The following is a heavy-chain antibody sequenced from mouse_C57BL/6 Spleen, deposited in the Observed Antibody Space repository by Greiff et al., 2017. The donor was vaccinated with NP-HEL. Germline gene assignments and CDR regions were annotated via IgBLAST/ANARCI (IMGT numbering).Heavy chain of an antibody. CDR2: IYPGSGNT. CDR1: GYTFTDYY. CDR3: ARGIYDGYWDYFDY. D-gene: IGHD2-3*01. J-gene: IGHJ2*01. Sequence: QVQLQQSGAELVRPGASVKLSCKASGYTFTDYYINWVKQRPGQGLEWIARIYPGSGNTYYNEKFKGKATLTAEKSSSTAYMQLSSLTSEDSAVYFCARGIYDGYWDYFDYWGQGTTLTVSS. V-gene: IGHV1-76*01.